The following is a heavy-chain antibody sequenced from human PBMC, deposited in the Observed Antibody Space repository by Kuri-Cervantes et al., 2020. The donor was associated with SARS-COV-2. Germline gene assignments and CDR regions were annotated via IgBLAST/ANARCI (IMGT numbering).Heavy chain of an antibody. CDR3: AKPRVAVPSDDY. CDR2: INSDGSST. J-gene: IGHJ4*02. Sequence: GGSLRLSCAASGAASGFTFSRFSMHWVRQAPGKGLVWVSRINSDGSSTGYADSVKGRFTISRDNAKNTLYLQMNGLRAEDTAGYYCAKPRVAVPSDDYWGQGTLVTVSS. V-gene: IGHV3-74*01. D-gene: IGHD2-15*01. CDR1: GFTFSRFS.